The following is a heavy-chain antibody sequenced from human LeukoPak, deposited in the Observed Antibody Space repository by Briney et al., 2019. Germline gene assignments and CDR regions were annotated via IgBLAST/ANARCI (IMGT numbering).Heavy chain of an antibody. CDR3: ARDPDSSGYYYPW. D-gene: IGHD3-22*01. J-gene: IGHJ4*02. V-gene: IGHV1-2*02. CDR2: INPNSGAA. CDR1: GYTFTGCY. Sequence: ASVKVSCKASGYTFTGCYMYWVRQAPGQGLEWMGWINPNSGAANYAQKFQDRVTMTRDTSISTAYMELSRLRSDDTAVYYCARDPDSSGYYYPWWGQGTLVTVSS.